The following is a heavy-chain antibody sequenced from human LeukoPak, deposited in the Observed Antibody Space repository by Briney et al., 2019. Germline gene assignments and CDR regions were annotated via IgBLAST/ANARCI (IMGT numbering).Heavy chain of an antibody. V-gene: IGHV3-30-3*01. J-gene: IGHJ4*02. CDR1: GXTLTNYG. Sequence: PGRSLRLSCAASGXTLTNYGMHWVRQAPGKGLEWVAIISYDGSKKYYADSVNGRFTISRDISKNTLYLQMNSLRAEDTAVYYCARDRSGTYSADYWGQGTLVAVSP. CDR3: ARDRSGTYSADY. D-gene: IGHD3-10*01. CDR2: ISYDGSKK.